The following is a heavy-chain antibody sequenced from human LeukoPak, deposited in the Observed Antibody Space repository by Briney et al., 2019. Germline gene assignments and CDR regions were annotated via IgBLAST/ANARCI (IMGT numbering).Heavy chain of an antibody. CDR3: ASQSIRGAALDY. D-gene: IGHD6-6*01. V-gene: IGHV4-38-2*02. J-gene: IGHJ4*02. Sequence: SETLSLTCTVSGYSISSGYYWGWIRQPPGKGLEWIGSIYHSGSTYYNPSLKSRVTISVDTSKNQFSLKLSSVTAADTAVYYCASQSIRGAALDYWGQGTLVTVSS. CDR1: GYSISSGYY. CDR2: IYHSGST.